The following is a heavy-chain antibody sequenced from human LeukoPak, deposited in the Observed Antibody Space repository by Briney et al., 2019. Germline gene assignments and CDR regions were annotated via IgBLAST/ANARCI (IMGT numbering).Heavy chain of an antibody. D-gene: IGHD1-26*01. J-gene: IGHJ4*02. Sequence: GSSVKVSCKASGGTFSSYAISWVRQAPGQGLEWMGGIIPIFGTANYAQKFQGRVTITADESTSTAYMELSSLRSEDTAVYYCARARVGATTLHYFDYWGQGTLVTVSS. V-gene: IGHV1-69*01. CDR1: GGTFSSYA. CDR2: IIPIFGTA. CDR3: ARARVGATTLHYFDY.